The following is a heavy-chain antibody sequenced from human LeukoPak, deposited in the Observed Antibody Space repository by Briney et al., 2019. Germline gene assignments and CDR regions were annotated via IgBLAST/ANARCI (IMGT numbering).Heavy chain of an antibody. Sequence: PSETLSLTCTVSGYSISTSYYWGWIRQPPGKGLEWIGSIYHSGNTYYSPSLKSRVTISVDTSKNQFSLKLSSVTAADTAVYYCARTNDYDSSGYYSWDYYYYMDVWGKGTTVIVSS. CDR3: ARTNDYDSSGYYSWDYYYYMDV. CDR2: IYHSGNT. D-gene: IGHD3-22*01. CDR1: GYSISTSYY. J-gene: IGHJ6*03. V-gene: IGHV4-38-2*02.